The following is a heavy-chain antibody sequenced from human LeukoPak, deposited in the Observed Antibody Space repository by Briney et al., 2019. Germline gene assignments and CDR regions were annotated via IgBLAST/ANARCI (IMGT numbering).Heavy chain of an antibody. CDR2: ISWNSGRI. V-gene: IGHV3-9*01. J-gene: IGHJ4*02. CDR3: AKDRQRDPSLFDY. CDR1: GFTFDDYA. Sequence: GGSLRLSCAASGFTFDDYAMHWVRQAPGKGLELVSGISWNSGRIGYADSVKGRFTISRDNAKKSLYLQMNSLRAEDTALYYCAKDRQRDPSLFDYWGQGTLVTVSS. D-gene: IGHD6-25*01.